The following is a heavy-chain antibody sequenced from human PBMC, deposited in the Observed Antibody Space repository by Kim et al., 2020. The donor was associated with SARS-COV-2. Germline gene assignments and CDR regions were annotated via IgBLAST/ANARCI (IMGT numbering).Heavy chain of an antibody. D-gene: IGHD2-2*01. CDR1: GCTFRTYW. V-gene: IGHV3-74*01. CDR2: ISSDGGTT. Sequence: GGSLRLSCAASGCTFRTYWMHWVRQAPGKGLVWVSRISSDGGTTNYADFVKGRFTISRDNAKNTLYLLLSSLTAADTAVYSFARDGATSSPEIDSWG. CDR3: ARDGATSSPEIDS. J-gene: IGHJ5*01.